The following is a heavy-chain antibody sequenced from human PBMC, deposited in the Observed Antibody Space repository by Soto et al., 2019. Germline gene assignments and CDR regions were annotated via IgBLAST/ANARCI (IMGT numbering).Heavy chain of an antibody. Sequence: QVQLVQSGAEVKKPGASVKVSCKASGYTFTSYGISWVRQAPGQGLEWMGWISAYNGNTNYAQKLQGRVTMTTDTYTSTAYMELRSLRSDDTAVYYCAREGYSGYAGEFSREYYYYGMDVWGQGTTVTVSS. CDR3: AREGYSGYAGEFSREYYYYGMDV. CDR2: ISAYNGNT. V-gene: IGHV1-18*04. CDR1: GYTFTSYG. D-gene: IGHD5-12*01. J-gene: IGHJ6*02.